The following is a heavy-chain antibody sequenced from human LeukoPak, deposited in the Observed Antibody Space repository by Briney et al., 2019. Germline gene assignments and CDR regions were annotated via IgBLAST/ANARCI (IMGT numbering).Heavy chain of an antibody. D-gene: IGHD3-3*01. CDR3: ARVIRFLEWLLYREPEFDY. Sequence: ASVKVSCKASGYTFTSYGISWARQAPGQGLEWMGWISAYNGNTNYAQKLQGRVTMTTDTSTSTAYMELRSLRSDDTAVYYCARVIRFLEWLLYREPEFDYWGQGTLVTVSS. J-gene: IGHJ4*02. CDR2: ISAYNGNT. CDR1: GYTFTSYG. V-gene: IGHV1-18*01.